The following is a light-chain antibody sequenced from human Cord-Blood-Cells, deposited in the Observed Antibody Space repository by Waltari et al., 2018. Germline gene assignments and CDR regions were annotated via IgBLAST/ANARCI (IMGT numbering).Light chain of an antibody. V-gene: IGLV2-23*01. Sequence: QSALTQPASVSGSPGSSNTISCPGTSSDVGSYHLVPWYQQPPGTSPKRTIYEGSKRPSGVSNLFSCSKSGNTAYLTISGLQAEDEADYYCCSYAGSSTLVFGGGTKLTVL. CDR2: EGS. CDR3: CSYAGSSTLV. CDR1: SSDVGSYHL. J-gene: IGLJ3*02.